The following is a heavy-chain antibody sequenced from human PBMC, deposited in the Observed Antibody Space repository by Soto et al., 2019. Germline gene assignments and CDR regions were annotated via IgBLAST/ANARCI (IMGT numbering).Heavy chain of an antibody. Sequence: ASVKVSCKTSGYTITIYGISWVRQAPGQGLEWMGWISAYNGNTNYAQKLQGRVTMTTDTSTSTAYMELRSLRSDDTAVYYCARDSPHCSGGSCYGGYYYGMDVWGQGTTVTVSS. J-gene: IGHJ6*02. D-gene: IGHD2-15*01. V-gene: IGHV1-18*01. CDR1: GYTITIYG. CDR2: ISAYNGNT. CDR3: ARDSPHCSGGSCYGGYYYGMDV.